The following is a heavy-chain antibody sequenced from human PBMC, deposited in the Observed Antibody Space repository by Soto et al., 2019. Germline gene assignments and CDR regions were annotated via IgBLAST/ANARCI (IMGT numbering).Heavy chain of an antibody. Sequence: QVQLVQSGAEVKKPGSSVKVSCKASGGTFSSYAISWVRQAPGQGLEWMGGIIPIFGTANYAQKFQGRVTITADESTSTAYMELSSLRSEDTAVYYCASDIVVVPEPYYNYGMDVWGQGTTVTVSS. V-gene: IGHV1-69*01. CDR2: IIPIFGTA. CDR1: GGTFSSYA. D-gene: IGHD2-2*01. J-gene: IGHJ6*02. CDR3: ASDIVVVPEPYYNYGMDV.